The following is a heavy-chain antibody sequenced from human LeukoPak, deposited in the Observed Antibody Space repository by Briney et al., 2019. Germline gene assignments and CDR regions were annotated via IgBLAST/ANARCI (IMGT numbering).Heavy chain of an antibody. V-gene: IGHV4-34*01. J-gene: IGHJ3*02. Sequence: SETLSLTCAVYGGSFSGYYWSWIRQPPGKGLEWIGEINHSGSTNYNPSLKSRVTISVDTSKNQFSLKLSSVTAADTAVYYCARVEGRGWYPGAFDIWGQGTMVTVSS. D-gene: IGHD6-19*01. CDR1: GGSFSGYY. CDR2: INHSGST. CDR3: ARVEGRGWYPGAFDI.